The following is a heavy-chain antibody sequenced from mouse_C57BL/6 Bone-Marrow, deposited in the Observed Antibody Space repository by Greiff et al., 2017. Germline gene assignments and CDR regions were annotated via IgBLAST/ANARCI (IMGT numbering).Heavy chain of an antibody. V-gene: IGHV1-82*01. CDR3: ARSGVTTVAWFDY. CDR2: IYAGDGAP. CDR1: GYAFSSSW. D-gene: IGHD1-1*01. J-gene: IGHJ2*01. Sequence: VQLQQSGPELVKPGASVKISCKASGYAFSSSWMNWVKQRPGKGLEWIGRIYAGDGAPHYNGQFKGKATLTADKSSSTAFMQHSRLTSEDAAVDVCARSGVTTVAWFDYWGQGTTLTVSS.